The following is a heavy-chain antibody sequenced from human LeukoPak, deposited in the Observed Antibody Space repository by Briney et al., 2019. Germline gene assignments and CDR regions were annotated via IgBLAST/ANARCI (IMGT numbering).Heavy chain of an antibody. D-gene: IGHD6-6*01. CDR2: TTPSGGST. CDR3: ARGGSSSFDY. CDR1: GYTFTSYY. Sequence: ASVKVPCKASGYTFTSYYMHWVRQAPGQGLEWMGLTTPSGGSTSYAQKFQGRLTMTRDTSTSTVYMELSSLRSEDTAVYYCARGGSSSFDYWGQGTLVTVSS. J-gene: IGHJ4*02. V-gene: IGHV1-46*01.